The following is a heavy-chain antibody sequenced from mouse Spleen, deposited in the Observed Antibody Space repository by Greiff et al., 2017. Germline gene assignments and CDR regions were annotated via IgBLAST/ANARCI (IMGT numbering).Heavy chain of an antibody. J-gene: IGHJ2*01. CDR1: GYSITSGYY. CDR3: ARGGQLGPLDY. V-gene: IGHV3-6*02. CDR2: ISYDGSN. Sequence: ESGPGLVKPSQSLSLTCSVTGYSITSGYYWNWIRQFPGKKLEWMGYISYDGSNNYNPSLKNRISITRDTSKNQFFLKLNSVTTEDTATYYCARGGQLGPLDYWGQGTTLTVSS. D-gene: IGHD4-1*02.